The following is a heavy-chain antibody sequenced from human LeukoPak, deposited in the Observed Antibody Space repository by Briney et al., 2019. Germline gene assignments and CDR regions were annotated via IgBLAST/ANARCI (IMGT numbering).Heavy chain of an antibody. D-gene: IGHD3-10*01. CDR1: GFTFNNYA. V-gene: IGHV3-23*01. Sequence: GGSLRLSCAASGFTFNNYAMSWVRQAPGKGLEWVSAISGSGGSTYYADSVKGRFTISRDNSKNTLYLQMNSLRAEDTAVYYCATLMVRGVIITSDYWGQGTLVTVSS. CDR2: ISGSGGST. J-gene: IGHJ4*02. CDR3: ATLMVRGVIITSDY.